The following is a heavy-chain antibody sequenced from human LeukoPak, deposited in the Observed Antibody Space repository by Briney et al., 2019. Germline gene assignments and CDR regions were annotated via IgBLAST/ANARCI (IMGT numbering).Heavy chain of an antibody. CDR2: ISGSSSFI. CDR1: GFTFSSYS. CDR3: AKSSYYDSSGYYREYYFDY. Sequence: GGSLRLSCAASGFTFSSYSMNWVRQAPGKGLEWVSSISGSSSFIYYADSVKGRFTISRDNSKNTLYLQMNSLRAEDTAVYYCAKSSYYDSSGYYREYYFDYWGQGTLVTVSS. J-gene: IGHJ4*02. D-gene: IGHD3-22*01. V-gene: IGHV3-21*04.